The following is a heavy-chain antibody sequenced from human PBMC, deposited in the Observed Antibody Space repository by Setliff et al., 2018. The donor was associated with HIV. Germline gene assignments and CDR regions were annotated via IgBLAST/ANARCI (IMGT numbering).Heavy chain of an antibody. CDR1: GGSISNSNYF. CDR2: IYSSGST. Sequence: PSETMSLTCTVSGGSISNSNYFWGWIRQPPGTGLEWIGRIYSSGSTYYQPSLQGRVSISIDSSKNHFSLSLRYVTAADTAVYYCARSFSGRYFWSGYYTGPDPNGENAFDIWGQGTMVTVSS. CDR3: ARSFSGRYFWSGYYTGPDPNGENAFDI. D-gene: IGHD3-3*01. V-gene: IGHV4-39*02. J-gene: IGHJ3*02.